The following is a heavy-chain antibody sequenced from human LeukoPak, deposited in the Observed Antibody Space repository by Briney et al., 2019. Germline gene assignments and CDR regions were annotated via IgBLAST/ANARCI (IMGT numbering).Heavy chain of an antibody. CDR2: IYYSGST. CDR1: GGSISSYY. V-gene: IGHV4-59*12. CDR3: ARAGWLRRYFDY. J-gene: IGHJ4*02. Sequence: SETLSLTCTVSGGSISSYYWSWIRQPPGKGLEWIGYIYYSGSTNYNPSLKSRVTISVDKSKNQFSLKLSSVTAADTAVYYCARAGWLRRYFDYWGQGTLVTVSS. D-gene: IGHD5-24*01.